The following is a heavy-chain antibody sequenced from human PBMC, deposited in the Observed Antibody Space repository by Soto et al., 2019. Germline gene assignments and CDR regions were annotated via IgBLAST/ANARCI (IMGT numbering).Heavy chain of an antibody. CDR2: IYYSGST. J-gene: IGHJ4*02. V-gene: IGHV4-30-4*01. CDR3: ARVQGLGAGIIDY. D-gene: IGHD1-26*01. Sequence: PSETLSLTCTVSGGSISSGDYYWSWIRQPPGKGLEWIGYIYYSGSTYYNPSLKSRVTISVDTSKNQFSLKLSSVTAADTAVYYCARVQGLGAGIIDYRGQGTLVTVSS. CDR1: GGSISSGDYY.